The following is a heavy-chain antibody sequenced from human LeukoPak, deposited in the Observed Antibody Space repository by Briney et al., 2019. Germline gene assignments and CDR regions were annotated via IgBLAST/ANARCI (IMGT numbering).Heavy chain of an antibody. CDR3: ARGLRIVGATKGPFDY. CDR2: IIPIFGTA. Sequence: SVKVSCKASGGTFSSYAISWVRQAPGQGLEWMGGIIPIFGTANYAQKFQGRVTITADESTSTACMELSSLRSEDTAVYYCARGLRIVGATKGPFDYWGQGTLVTASS. CDR1: GGTFSSYA. J-gene: IGHJ4*02. V-gene: IGHV1-69*01. D-gene: IGHD1-26*01.